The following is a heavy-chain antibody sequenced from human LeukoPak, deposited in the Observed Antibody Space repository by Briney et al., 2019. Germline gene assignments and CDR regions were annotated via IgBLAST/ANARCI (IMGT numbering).Heavy chain of an antibody. V-gene: IGHV4-59*01. Sequence: SETLPLTCTVPGGSISSYYWSWIRQPPGKGLGWIGYIYYSGSTNYNPSLKSRVTISVDTSKNQFSLKLSSVTAADTAVYYCARELGYGSSTSCLGNWFDPWGQGTLVTVSS. CDR3: ARELGYGSSTSCLGNWFDP. D-gene: IGHD2-2*01. CDR1: GGSISSYY. CDR2: IYYSGST. J-gene: IGHJ5*02.